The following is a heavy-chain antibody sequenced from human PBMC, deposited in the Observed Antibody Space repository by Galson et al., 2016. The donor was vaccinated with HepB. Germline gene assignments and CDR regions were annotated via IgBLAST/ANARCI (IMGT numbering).Heavy chain of an antibody. Sequence: QSGAEVKEHGESLKISCEGSGYSFTNYWIVWVRQMPGKGLEWMGIIYPVDNDVRYSPSFQGQVIISADKSISTAYLQWRSLRASAPAMYYCARHSAGVFEDTVVVEGAVEGIDIWGQGTMVIVSS. CDR1: GYSFTNYW. V-gene: IGHV5-51*01. CDR2: IYPVDNDV. J-gene: IGHJ3*02. D-gene: IGHD2-2*01. CDR3: ARHSAGVFEDTVVVEGAVEGIDI.